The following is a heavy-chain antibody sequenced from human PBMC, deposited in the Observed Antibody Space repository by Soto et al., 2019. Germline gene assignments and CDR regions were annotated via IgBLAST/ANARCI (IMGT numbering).Heavy chain of an antibody. CDR2: ISGSGSTI. Sequence: EVQLLESGGGLVQPGGSLRLSCAASGFTFSSYAMSWVRQAPGKGLEWVSAISGSGSTIYYADSVKGRFTISRDNAKNSLYLQMNSLRAEDTAVYYCARAGSSWPVGYWGQGTLVTVSS. CDR1: GFTFSSYA. V-gene: IGHV3-23*01. CDR3: ARAGSSWPVGY. D-gene: IGHD6-13*01. J-gene: IGHJ4*02.